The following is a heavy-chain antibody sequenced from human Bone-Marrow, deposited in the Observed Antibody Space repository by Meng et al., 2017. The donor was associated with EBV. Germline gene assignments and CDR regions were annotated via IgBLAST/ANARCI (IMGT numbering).Heavy chain of an antibody. CDR3: AASPGWWRLDY. CDR1: GADIRSGYL. Sequence: QLQLTESGPGLGKPSGTLSLTCAVSGADIRSGYLWTWVRQPPGKGLEWIGEVSHSGSTNYNPSLKSQVTISLDKSENQFFLKVTSVTAADTAVYYCAASPGWWRLDYWGQGTLVTVSS. CDR2: VSHSGST. D-gene: IGHD6-19*01. J-gene: IGHJ4*02. V-gene: IGHV4-4*02.